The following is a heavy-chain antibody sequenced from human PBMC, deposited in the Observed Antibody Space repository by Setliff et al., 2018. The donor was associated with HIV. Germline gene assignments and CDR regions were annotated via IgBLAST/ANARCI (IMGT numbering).Heavy chain of an antibody. Sequence: ASVKVSCKASGYIFSNFAMHWVRQAPGQGLEWMAVINPSVGSTNFAQMFQGRVTMTRDTSTSTVYMELSSLRSEDTAVYYCARDPLDGDGPFDYWGQGTLVTVSS. J-gene: IGHJ4*02. V-gene: IGHV1-46*01. CDR1: GYIFSNFA. CDR3: ARDPLDGDGPFDY. CDR2: INPSVGST. D-gene: IGHD7-27*01.